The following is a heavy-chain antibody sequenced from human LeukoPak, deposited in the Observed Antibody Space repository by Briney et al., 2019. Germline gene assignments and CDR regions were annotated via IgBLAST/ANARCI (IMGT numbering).Heavy chain of an antibody. J-gene: IGHJ5*02. D-gene: IGHD1-1*01. Sequence: SETLSLTCTVSGGSISNYYWSWIRQPPGKELEWVGYVSYSGSTNYNPSLNSRVTISIDTSKSQFSLKLSSVTAADTAVYYCARDKTGNNWFAPWGQGTLVTVSS. V-gene: IGHV4-59*13. CDR1: GGSISNYY. CDR2: VSYSGST. CDR3: ARDKTGNNWFAP.